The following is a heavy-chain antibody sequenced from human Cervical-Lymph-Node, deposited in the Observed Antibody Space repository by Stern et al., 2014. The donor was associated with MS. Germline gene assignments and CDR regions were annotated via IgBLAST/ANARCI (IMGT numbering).Heavy chain of an antibody. CDR1: GYTFTSYW. CDR3: ARQRYFDY. V-gene: IGHV5-51*01. J-gene: IGHJ4*02. CDR2: IFPGGSDI. Sequence: VQLVQSRPEVKRPGESLKISCQASGYTFTSYWIGGVRQMPGKRLEGIAIIFPGGSDIRYSPSFQGQVTISADKSSSTAYLQWNNLKASDTAIYYCARQRYFDYWGQGTLVTVSS.